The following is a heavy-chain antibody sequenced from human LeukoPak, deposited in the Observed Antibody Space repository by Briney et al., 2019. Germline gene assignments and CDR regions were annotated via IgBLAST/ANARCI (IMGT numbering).Heavy chain of an antibody. CDR2: IIPIFGTA. CDR3: ARDLVAAAGTPPRIPWFDP. J-gene: IGHJ5*02. V-gene: IGHV1-69*06. CDR1: GGTFSSYA. D-gene: IGHD6-13*01. Sequence: SVKVSCKASGGTFSSYAISWVRQAPGQGLEWMGGIIPIFGTANYAQKFQGRVTITADKSTSTAYMELSSLRSEDTAVYYCARDLVAAAGTPPRIPWFDPWGQGTLVTVSS.